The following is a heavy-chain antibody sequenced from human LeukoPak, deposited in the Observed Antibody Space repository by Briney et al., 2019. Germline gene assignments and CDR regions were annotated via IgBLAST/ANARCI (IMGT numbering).Heavy chain of an antibody. V-gene: IGHV3-23*01. CDR2: ISDSGGNT. CDR1: GFTFTSYT. Sequence: GGSLRLSCAASGFTFTSYTMRWVRQAPWERLQGGSGISDSGGNTYYADSVRGRFTISRDNSKNTLYLQMNSLRAEDTAVYYCARHRSSWLIDYWGQGTLVIVSS. D-gene: IGHD6-6*01. J-gene: IGHJ4*02. CDR3: ARHRSSWLIDY.